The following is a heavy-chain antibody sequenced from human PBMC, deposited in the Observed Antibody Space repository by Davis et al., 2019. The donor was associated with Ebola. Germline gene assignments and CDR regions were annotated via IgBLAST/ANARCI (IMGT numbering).Heavy chain of an antibody. V-gene: IGHV3-48*02. J-gene: IGHJ4*02. Sequence: GESLKISCAASGFTFSNYWMTWVRQAPGKGLEWVSYISSSSSTIYYADSVKGRFTISRDNAKNSLYLQMNSLRDEDTAVYYCARAEYCGGDCYPFDYWGQGTLVTVSS. CDR1: GFTFSNYW. CDR3: ARAEYCGGDCYPFDY. D-gene: IGHD2-21*02. CDR2: ISSSSSTI.